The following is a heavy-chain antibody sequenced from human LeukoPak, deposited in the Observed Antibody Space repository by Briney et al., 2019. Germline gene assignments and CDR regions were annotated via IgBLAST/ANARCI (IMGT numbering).Heavy chain of an antibody. J-gene: IGHJ5*02. CDR1: GYTFTSYG. Sequence: ASVKVSCKASGYTFTSYGISWVGQAPGQGLEWMGWISAYNGNTNYAQKLQGRVTMTTDTSTSTAYMELRSLRSDDTAVYYCARDGITIFGVAIGGNWFDPWGQGTLVTVSS. D-gene: IGHD3-3*01. CDR2: ISAYNGNT. CDR3: ARDGITIFGVAIGGNWFDP. V-gene: IGHV1-18*01.